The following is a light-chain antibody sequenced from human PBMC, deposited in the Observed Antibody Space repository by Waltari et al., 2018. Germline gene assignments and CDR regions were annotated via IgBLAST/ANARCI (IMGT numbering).Light chain of an antibody. CDR1: GSNNGAGYD. J-gene: IGLJ3*02. CDR2: GST. CDR3: QSYDTSLSVV. V-gene: IGLV1-40*01. Sequence: QSVLTQPPSVSGAPGQRVTISCTGSGSNNGAGYDVHWYQQLPRAAPKLLIYGSTTRPLGVPDRFFGSTSGTSASLAIIGLQAEDEADYYCQSYDTSLSVVFGGGTKLTVL.